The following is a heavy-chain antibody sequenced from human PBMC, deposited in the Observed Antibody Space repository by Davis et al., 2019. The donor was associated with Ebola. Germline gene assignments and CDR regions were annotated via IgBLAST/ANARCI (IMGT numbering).Heavy chain of an antibody. J-gene: IGHJ2*01. Sequence: GGSLRLSCAASGFTFSSYAMTWARQVPGKGLEWVSAITSSGGSTYYGDSVKGRFTISRDNSKNTLYLQMNSLRAEDTALYYCAKDKTMATQYWYFDLWGRGTLVTVSS. D-gene: IGHD4/OR15-4a*01. CDR3: AKDKTMATQYWYFDL. CDR1: GFTFSSYA. CDR2: ITSSGGST. V-gene: IGHV3-23*01.